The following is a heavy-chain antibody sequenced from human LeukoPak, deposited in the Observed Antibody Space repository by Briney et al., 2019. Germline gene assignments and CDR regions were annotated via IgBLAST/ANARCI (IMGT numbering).Heavy chain of an antibody. CDR2: ISRSSSYI. V-gene: IGHV3-21*01. CDR1: GFTFSSYT. J-gene: IGHJ3*02. CDR3: ARRHTVTLAFDI. Sequence: GGSLRLSCAASGFTFSSYTMNWVRQAPGKGLEWVSSISRSSSYIYYADSVKGRFTISRDNAKNSLYLQMNSLRPEDTAVYYCARRHTVTLAFDIWGQGTMVTVSS. D-gene: IGHD4-17*01.